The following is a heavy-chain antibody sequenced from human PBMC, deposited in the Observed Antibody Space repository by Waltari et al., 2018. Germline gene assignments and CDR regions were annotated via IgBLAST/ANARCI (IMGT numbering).Heavy chain of an antibody. Sequence: QVQLVESGGGVVQPGMSRRLSCAASGFTFRSSAMHWVRQAPGKGLEWVAVISYDGSNKYYADSVKGRFTISRDNSKNTLYLQMNSLRAEDTAVYYCARATTIGYFDYWGQGTLVTVSS. J-gene: IGHJ4*02. CDR1: GFTFRSSA. V-gene: IGHV3-30*01. CDR3: ARATTIGYFDY. CDR2: ISYDGSNK. D-gene: IGHD4-4*01.